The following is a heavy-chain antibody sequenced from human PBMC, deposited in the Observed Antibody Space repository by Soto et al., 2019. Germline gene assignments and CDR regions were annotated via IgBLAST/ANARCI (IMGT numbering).Heavy chain of an antibody. J-gene: IGHJ6*02. CDR1: GGSISSSNW. CDR3: ASGYCSSTSCYTGYYYYGMDV. CDR2: IYHSGST. V-gene: IGHV4-4*02. D-gene: IGHD2-2*02. Sequence: ASEPLSLTCAVSGGSISSSNWWSWVRQPPGKGLEWIGEIYHSGSTNYNPSLKSRVTISVDKSKNQFSLKLSSVTAADTAVYYCASGYCSSTSCYTGYYYYGMDVWGQGTTVTVSS.